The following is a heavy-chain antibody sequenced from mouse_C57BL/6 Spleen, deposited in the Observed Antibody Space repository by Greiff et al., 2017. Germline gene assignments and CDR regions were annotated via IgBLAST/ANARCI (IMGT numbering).Heavy chain of an antibody. V-gene: IGHV3-6*01. CDR2: ISYDGSN. D-gene: IGHD2-1*01. CDR1: GYSITSGYY. Sequence: VQLQQSGPGLVKPSQSLSLTCSVTGYSITSGYYWNWIRQFPGNKLEWMGYISYDGSNNYNPSLKNRISITRDTSKNQFFLKLNSVTTEDTATYYCARIYYGNYYFDYWGHGTTLTVSS. CDR3: ARIYYGNYYFDY. J-gene: IGHJ2*01.